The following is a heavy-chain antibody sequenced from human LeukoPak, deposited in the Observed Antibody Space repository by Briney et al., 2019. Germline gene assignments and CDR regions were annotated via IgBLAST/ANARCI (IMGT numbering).Heavy chain of an antibody. Sequence: NPSETLSLTCAVYGGSFSGYYWSWIRQPPGKGLEWIGEINHSGSTNYNPSLKSRVTISVDTSKKQFSLKLGSVTAADTAVYYCATYAVATTFSRWFDPWGQGTLVTVSS. D-gene: IGHD5-12*01. CDR2: INHSGST. J-gene: IGHJ5*02. V-gene: IGHV4-34*01. CDR3: ATYAVATTFSRWFDP. CDR1: GGSFSGYY.